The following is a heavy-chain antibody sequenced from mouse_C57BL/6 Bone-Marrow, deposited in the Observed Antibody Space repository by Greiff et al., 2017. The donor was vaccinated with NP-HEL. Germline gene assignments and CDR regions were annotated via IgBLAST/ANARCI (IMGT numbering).Heavy chain of an antibody. V-gene: IGHV1-64*01. J-gene: IGHJ3*01. CDR2: IHPNSGST. D-gene: IGHD2-4*01. CDR3: ARSSDYDYGWFAY. CDR1: GYTFTSYW. Sequence: VKLQQPGAELVKPGASVKLSCKASGYTFTSYWMHWVKQRPGQGLEWIGMIHPNSGSTNYNEKFKSKATLTVDKSSSTAYMQLSSLTSEDSAVYYCARSSDYDYGWFAYWGQGTLVTVSA.